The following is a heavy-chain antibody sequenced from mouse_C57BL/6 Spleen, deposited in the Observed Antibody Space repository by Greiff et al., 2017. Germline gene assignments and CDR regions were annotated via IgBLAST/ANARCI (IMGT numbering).Heavy chain of an antibody. CDR1: GYSITSGYY. CDR3: AREGSYEGSYWYFDV. Sequence: EVKLMESGPGLVKPSQSLSLTCSVTGYSITSGYYWNWIRQFPGNKLEWMGYISYDGSNNYNPSLKNRISITRDTSKNQFFLKLNSVTTEDTATYYCAREGSYEGSYWYFDVWGTGTTVTVSS. J-gene: IGHJ1*03. D-gene: IGHD1-1*02. CDR2: ISYDGSN. V-gene: IGHV3-6*01.